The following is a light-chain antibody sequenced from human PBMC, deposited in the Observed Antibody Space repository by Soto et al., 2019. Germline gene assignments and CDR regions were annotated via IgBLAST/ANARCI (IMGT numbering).Light chain of an antibody. CDR3: QQYNNWPPFT. CDR2: GAS. V-gene: IGKV3-15*01. CDR1: QSVSSN. J-gene: IGKJ3*01. Sequence: IVMTQPPATLSVSPGERATLSCRASQSVSSNLAWYQQKPGQAPRLLIYGASTRATGIPARFSGSGSGTEFTLTISSLQSEDFAVYYCQQYNNWPPFTFGPGTKVDIK.